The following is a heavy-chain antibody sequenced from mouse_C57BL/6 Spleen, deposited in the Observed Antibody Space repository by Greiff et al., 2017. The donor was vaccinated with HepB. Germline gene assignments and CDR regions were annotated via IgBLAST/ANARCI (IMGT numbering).Heavy chain of an antibody. CDR3: ARGIITTVVADYFDY. Sequence: VQLQQPGAELARPGASVKLSCKASGYTFTSYGISWVKQRTGQGLEWIGEIYPRSGNTYYNEKFKGKATLTADKSSSTAYMELRSLTSEDSAVYFCARGIITTVVADYFDYWGQGTTLTVSS. V-gene: IGHV1-81*01. CDR2: IYPRSGNT. CDR1: GYTFTSYG. D-gene: IGHD1-1*01. J-gene: IGHJ2*01.